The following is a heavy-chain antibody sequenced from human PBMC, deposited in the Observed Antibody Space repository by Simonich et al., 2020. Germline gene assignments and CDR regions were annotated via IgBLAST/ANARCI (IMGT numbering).Heavy chain of an antibody. CDR1: GYTFTGYY. CDR3: ARVRFEAFDI. Sequence: QVQLVQSGAEVKKPGASVKVSCKASGYTFTGYYMHWVRQAPGQGLDGEGRTNPKSGGTNYAQKLQGRVTMTRDTSISTAYMELSRLRSDDTAVYYCARVRFEAFDIWGQGTMVTVSS. CDR2: TNPKSGGT. V-gene: IGHV1-2*02. J-gene: IGHJ3*02.